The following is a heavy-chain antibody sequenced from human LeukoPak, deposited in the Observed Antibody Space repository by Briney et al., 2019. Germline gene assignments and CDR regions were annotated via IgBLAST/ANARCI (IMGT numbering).Heavy chain of an antibody. D-gene: IGHD6-13*01. J-gene: IGHJ3*02. CDR3: ANQLSSSWNHDAFDI. Sequence: SETLSLTRTVSGGSISSSSYYWGWIRHPPGKGLEWSGSIYYSGSTYYNPSLKSRVTISVDTSKNQFSLKLSSVTAADTAVYYCANQLSSSWNHDAFDIWGQGTMVTVSS. CDR2: IYYSGST. V-gene: IGHV4-39*01. CDR1: GGSISSSSYY.